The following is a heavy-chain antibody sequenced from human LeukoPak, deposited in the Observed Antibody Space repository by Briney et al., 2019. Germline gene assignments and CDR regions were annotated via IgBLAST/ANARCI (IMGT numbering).Heavy chain of an antibody. J-gene: IGHJ3*02. V-gene: IGHV3-23*01. D-gene: IGHD3-10*01. CDR2: ISASGAT. CDR3: AKSTYYGSDLNSLEI. Sequence: PGGSLRLSCAASGFTFSCFAMSWVRQAPGKGPEWVSSISASGATHYADSVKGRFTISRDNSKNTQCLQMNSLRAEDTALYNCAKSTYYGSDLNSLEIWGQGTMVTVSS. CDR1: GFTFSCFA.